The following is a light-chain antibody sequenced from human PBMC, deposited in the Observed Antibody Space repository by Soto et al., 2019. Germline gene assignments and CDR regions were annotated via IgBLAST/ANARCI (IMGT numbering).Light chain of an antibody. CDR1: QSISSW. Sequence: DIHMTQSPSTLSASVGDIVTITCRASQSISSWLAWYQKKPGKAPKLLIYDASSLESGVPSRFSGSGYGTEFTLTISSMKTDDFETYYCQQYNSYSRTFGQGTKVDIK. CDR2: DAS. CDR3: QQYNSYSRT. V-gene: IGKV1-5*01. J-gene: IGKJ1*01.